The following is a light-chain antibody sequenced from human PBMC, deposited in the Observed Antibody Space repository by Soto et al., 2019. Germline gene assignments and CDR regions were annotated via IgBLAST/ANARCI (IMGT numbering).Light chain of an antibody. Sequence: DIQMTQSPSSLSESVGDTVTITCRASQSISSYLNWYQQKPGKAPKLLIYAASSLQSGVPSRFSGSGSGTDFTLTISSLQPEDFATYYCQQCYSTPWTFGQGTKVDIK. J-gene: IGKJ1*01. V-gene: IGKV1-39*01. CDR3: QQCYSTPWT. CDR1: QSISSY. CDR2: AAS.